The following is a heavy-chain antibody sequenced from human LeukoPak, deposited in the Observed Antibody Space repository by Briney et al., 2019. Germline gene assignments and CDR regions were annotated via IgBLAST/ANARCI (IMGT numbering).Heavy chain of an antibody. CDR2: INPNSGGT. Sequence: ASVKVSCKASGYTFTGSYMHWVRQAPGQGLEWMGRINPNSGGTNYAQKFQGRVTMTRDTSISTAYMELSRLRSDDTAVYYCGAYYYDSSGHGDYWGQGTLVTVSS. D-gene: IGHD3-22*01. CDR3: GAYYYDSSGHGDY. CDR1: GYTFTGSY. J-gene: IGHJ4*02. V-gene: IGHV1-2*06.